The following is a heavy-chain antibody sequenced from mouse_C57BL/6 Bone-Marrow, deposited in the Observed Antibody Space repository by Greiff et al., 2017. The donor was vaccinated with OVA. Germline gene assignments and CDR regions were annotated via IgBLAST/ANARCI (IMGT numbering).Heavy chain of an antibody. CDR2: ISSGSSTI. J-gene: IGHJ4*01. Sequence: EVKLMESGGGLVKPGGSLKLSCAASGFTFSDYGMHWVRQAPEKGLEWVAYISSGSSTIYYADTVKGRFTISRDNATNTLFLQMTSLRSEDTAMYYCARGLRSYAIDYWGQGTSVTVSS. CDR3: ARGLRSYAIDY. V-gene: IGHV5-17*01. D-gene: IGHD3-1*01. CDR1: GFTFSDYG.